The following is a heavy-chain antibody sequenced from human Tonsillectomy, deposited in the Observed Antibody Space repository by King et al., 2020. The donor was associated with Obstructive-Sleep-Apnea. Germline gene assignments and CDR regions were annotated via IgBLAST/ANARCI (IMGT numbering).Heavy chain of an antibody. CDR1: GFTFSSDG. V-gene: IGHV3-30*02. CDR3: AKSSGRGDWAPFDY. CDR2: IRYDGGNE. Sequence: LVESGGGVVQPGTSLRLSCAASGFTFSSDGMHWVRQAPGKGLEWVAFIRYDGGNEYYANSVKGRFTISRDNSKNTLYLQMNSLRAEDTAVFYCAKSSGRGDWAPFDYWGQGILVTVSS. D-gene: IGHD2-21*02. J-gene: IGHJ4*02.